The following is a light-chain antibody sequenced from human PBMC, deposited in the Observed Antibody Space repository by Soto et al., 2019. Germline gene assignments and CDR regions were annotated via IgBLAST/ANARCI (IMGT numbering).Light chain of an antibody. Sequence: QAVVTQEPSLTVSPGGTVTLTCASSTGAVTSTYYPNWFQQKPGQAPRALIYSTSNKHPWTPARFSGSLLGVKAALTLSGVQPEVEADYYCLLYYGGVRVFGGGTKLTVL. CDR3: LLYYGGVRV. CDR1: TGAVTSTYY. J-gene: IGLJ2*01. CDR2: STS. V-gene: IGLV7-43*01.